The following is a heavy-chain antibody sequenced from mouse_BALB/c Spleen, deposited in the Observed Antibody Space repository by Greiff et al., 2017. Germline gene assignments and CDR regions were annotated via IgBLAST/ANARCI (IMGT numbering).Heavy chain of an antibody. V-gene: IGHV5-4*02. J-gene: IGHJ4*01. Sequence: VQLQESGGDLVKPGGSLKLSCAASGFTFSDYYMYWVRQTPEKRLEWVATISDGGSYTYYPDSVKGRFTISRDNAKNNLYLQMSSLKSEDTAMYYCARDGYAMDYWGQGTSVTVSS. CDR3: ARDGYAMDY. CDR1: GFTFSDYY. CDR2: ISDGGSYT.